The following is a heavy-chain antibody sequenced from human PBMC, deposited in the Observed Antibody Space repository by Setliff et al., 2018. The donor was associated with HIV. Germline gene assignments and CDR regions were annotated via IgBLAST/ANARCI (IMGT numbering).Heavy chain of an antibody. CDR3: ARRADWFDL. V-gene: IGHV1-18*01. CDR1: GGTFNNYA. J-gene: IGHJ5*02. CDR2: ISDYNNNV. Sequence: ASVKVSCKASGGTFNNYAINWVRQAPGQGLEWMGWISDYNNNVEYAEKFQGRVTMTKDTSTGIAYLELRSLRPDDTALYFCARRADWFDLWGQGTLVTVSS.